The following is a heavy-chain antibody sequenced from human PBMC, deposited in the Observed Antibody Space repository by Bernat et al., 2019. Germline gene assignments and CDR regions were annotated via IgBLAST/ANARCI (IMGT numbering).Heavy chain of an antibody. V-gene: IGHV1-46*01. CDR2: INPSGGST. J-gene: IGHJ6*02. Sequence: QVQLVQSGAEVKKPGASVKVSCKASGYTFTSYYMHWVRQAPGQGLEWMGIINPSGGSTSYAQKFQGRVTMTRDTSTSTVYMELSSLRSEDTAVYYCANEYYYDSSGRRYGMDVWGQGTTVTVSS. D-gene: IGHD3-22*01. CDR1: GYTFTSYY. CDR3: ANEYYYDSSGRRYGMDV.